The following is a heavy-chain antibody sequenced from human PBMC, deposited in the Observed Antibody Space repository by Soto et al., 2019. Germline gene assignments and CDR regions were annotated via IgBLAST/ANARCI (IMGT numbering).Heavy chain of an antibody. CDR3: SRGHYIPSCLPTGMDV. CDR2: ISRSSSSI. V-gene: IGHV3-48*02. D-gene: IGHD3-10*01. J-gene: IGHJ6*02. CDR1: GVTVRNYK. Sequence: PSGSLGLACAASGVTVRNYKMDRFFQAPGKGLEWVSYISRSSSSIYYADSVKGRFTISRDNAKNSLYLQMSSLRDEDTALYYCSRGHYIPSCLPTGMDVCGQ.